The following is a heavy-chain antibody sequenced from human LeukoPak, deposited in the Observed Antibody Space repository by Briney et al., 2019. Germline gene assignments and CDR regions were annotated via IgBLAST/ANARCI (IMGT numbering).Heavy chain of an antibody. V-gene: IGHV3-23*01. D-gene: IGHD2-15*01. CDR2: ISGSGGST. Sequence: GGSLRLSCVASGFTFRSYVMSWVRQAPGKGLEWVSDISGSGGSTYYADSVKGRFTISIDNSKNTLYLQMKSLRAEDTAVYHCAKDHTYCSGGSCFLFDHWGQGNLVSVSS. J-gene: IGHJ4*02. CDR3: AKDHTYCSGGSCFLFDH. CDR1: GFTFRSYV.